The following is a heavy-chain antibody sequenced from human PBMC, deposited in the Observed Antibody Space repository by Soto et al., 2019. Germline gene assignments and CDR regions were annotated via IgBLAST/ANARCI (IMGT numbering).Heavy chain of an antibody. CDR3: GKERRGSGWFVSNY. Sequence: GSQVLSYAASECPCSGHAVSWVCPDAGKGLEWVSAISGNGAETSYADSVRGRFTISRDNSKDTLFLHMNSLRADDTAVYYCGKERRGSGWFVSNYWGLGVLVTVSS. J-gene: IGHJ4*02. D-gene: IGHD6-19*01. V-gene: IGHV3-23*01. CDR2: ISGNGAET. CDR1: ECPCSGHA.